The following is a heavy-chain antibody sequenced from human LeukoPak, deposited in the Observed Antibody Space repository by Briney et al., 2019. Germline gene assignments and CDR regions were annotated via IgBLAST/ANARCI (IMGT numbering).Heavy chain of an antibody. CDR2: IYTSGST. J-gene: IGHJ4*02. Sequence: SETLSLTCTVSGASISSSYWSWIRQPAGKGLEWIGRIYTSGSTNYNPSLKSRVTMSVDTSKNQFSLRLSSVTAADTAVYYCARVLSSSGYCSGGSCYYFDYWGQGTLVTVSS. CDR3: ARVLSSSGYCSGGSCYYFDY. V-gene: IGHV4-4*07. CDR1: GASISSSY. D-gene: IGHD2-15*01.